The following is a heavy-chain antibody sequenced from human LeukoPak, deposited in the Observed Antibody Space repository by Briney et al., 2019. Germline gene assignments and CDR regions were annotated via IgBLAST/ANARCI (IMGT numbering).Heavy chain of an antibody. CDR3: ARGRWRYMDV. Sequence: ASVKVSYKASRYTFTSYDINWVRQATGQGLEWRGWMNPNRGNTGYAQKFQGRVTITRNTSISTAYMELSSLRSEDTAVYYCARGRWRYMDVGGKGTAVTVSS. J-gene: IGHJ6*03. V-gene: IGHV1-8*03. D-gene: IGHD4-23*01. CDR1: RYTFTSYD. CDR2: MNPNRGNT.